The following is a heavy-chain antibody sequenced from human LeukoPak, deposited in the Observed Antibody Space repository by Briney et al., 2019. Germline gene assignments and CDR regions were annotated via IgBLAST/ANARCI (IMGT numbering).Heavy chain of an antibody. J-gene: IGHJ4*02. CDR2: ISTSSNTI. CDR3: AKVRGTYYYGSGSYGESFFDY. V-gene: IGHV3-48*02. Sequence: GGSLRLSCAASGFTFSSYSMNWVRQAPGKGLEWVSYISTSSNTIHYADSVKGRFTISRDNAKNSLYLQMNSLRDEDTAVYYCAKVRGTYYYGSGSYGESFFDYWGQGTLVTVSS. D-gene: IGHD3-10*01. CDR1: GFTFSSYS.